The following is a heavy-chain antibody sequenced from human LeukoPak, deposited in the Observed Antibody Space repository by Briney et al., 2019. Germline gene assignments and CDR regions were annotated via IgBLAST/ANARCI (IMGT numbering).Heavy chain of an antibody. Sequence: GASVKVSCKASGYTFTGYYMHWVRQAPGQGLEWMGWINPNSGGTNYAQRFQGRVTMTRDTSISTAYMELSRLRSDDTAVYYCARDREYYYDSSGHSSDAFDIWGQGTMVTVSS. CDR3: ARDREYYYDSSGHSSDAFDI. D-gene: IGHD3-22*01. J-gene: IGHJ3*02. CDR2: INPNSGGT. V-gene: IGHV1-2*02. CDR1: GYTFTGYY.